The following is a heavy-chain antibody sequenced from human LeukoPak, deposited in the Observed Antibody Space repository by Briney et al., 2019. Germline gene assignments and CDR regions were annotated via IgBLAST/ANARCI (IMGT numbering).Heavy chain of an antibody. V-gene: IGHV3-48*01. J-gene: IGHJ6*03. Sequence: GGSLRLSCSASGFAFSIYSMNWVRQAPGKGLEWVSYISSSDNTIYYADSVKGRFTISRDNAKNSLSLQMDSLRAEDTAVYFCARAAAVNYYYYYMDVWGKGTIVTVSS. D-gene: IGHD6-25*01. CDR2: ISSSDNTI. CDR1: GFAFSIYS. CDR3: ARAAAVNYYYYYMDV.